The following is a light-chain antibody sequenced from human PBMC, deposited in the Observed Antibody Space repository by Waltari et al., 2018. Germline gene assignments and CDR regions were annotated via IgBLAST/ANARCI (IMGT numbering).Light chain of an antibody. CDR1: SSDVGGYNY. CDR2: DVS. V-gene: IGLV2-14*03. Sequence: QSALTQPASVSGSPGQSITISCTGTSSDVGGYNYVSWYQQHPCKAPKLMIYDVSKRPSVVSNRFSGSKSGNTASLTISGLQAEDESDYYCSSYTSSSTPLFGGGTKLTVL. J-gene: IGLJ2*01. CDR3: SSYTSSSTPL.